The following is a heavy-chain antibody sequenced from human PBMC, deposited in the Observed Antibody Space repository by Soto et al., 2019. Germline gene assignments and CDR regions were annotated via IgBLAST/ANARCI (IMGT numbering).Heavy chain of an antibody. J-gene: IGHJ5*01. CDR2: VYYSGTT. CDR3: ARHSGRFGIPGAGIDS. D-gene: IGHD6-19*01. Sequence: QLQLQESGPGLVKPSDTLSLTCTVSGGSIRDSNYYWGWFRQSPGKGLEWIGSVYYSGTTYYKPSLQSQVTISVDTSKHQFSLNLRSVTATDTAVYFCARHSGRFGIPGAGIDSWGQGTRVTVSS. CDR1: GGSIRDSNYY. V-gene: IGHV4-39*01.